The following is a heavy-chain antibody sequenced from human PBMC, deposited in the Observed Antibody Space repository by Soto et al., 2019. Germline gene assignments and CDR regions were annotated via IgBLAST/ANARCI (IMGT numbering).Heavy chain of an antibody. V-gene: IGHV1-18*01. Sequence: QVQLVKSGAEVKKPGASVKVSCKASGYTFTNSGINWVRQAPGQGLEWMGWISTDNGNTNYAQHLQGRVSMTTDTSTSTAYMDLRSLRSDDTAVYYCARDQGITTFGVYSMYYYGMDVWGQGTTVTVSS. CDR1: GYTFTNSG. CDR3: ARDQGITTFGVYSMYYYGMDV. CDR2: ISTDNGNT. D-gene: IGHD3-3*01. J-gene: IGHJ6*02.